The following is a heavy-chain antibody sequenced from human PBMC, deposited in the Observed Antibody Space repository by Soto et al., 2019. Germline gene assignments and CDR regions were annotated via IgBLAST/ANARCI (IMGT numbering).Heavy chain of an antibody. CDR1: GFTFSSYA. V-gene: IGHV3-23*01. CDR3: ARGRPLLVDTAMAYYFDY. D-gene: IGHD5-18*01. CDR2: ISGSGGST. J-gene: IGHJ4*02. Sequence: GGSLRLSCAASGFTFSSYAMSWVRQAPGKGLEWVSAISGSGGSTYYADSVKGRFTISRDNSKNTLYLQMNSLRAEDTAVYYCARGRPLLVDTAMAYYFDYWGQGTLVTVSS.